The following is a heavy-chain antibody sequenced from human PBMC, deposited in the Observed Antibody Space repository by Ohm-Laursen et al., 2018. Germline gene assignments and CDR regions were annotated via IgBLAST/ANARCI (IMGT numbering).Heavy chain of an antibody. Sequence: SETLSLTCVVYGGSFSGYYWSWIRQPPGKGLEWIGEINHSGSTNYNPSLKSRVTISVDTSKNQFSLKLSPVTAADTAVYYCARTLNSSSSRFDPWGQGTLVTVSS. CDR1: GGSFSGYY. CDR3: ARTLNSSSSRFDP. V-gene: IGHV4-34*01. D-gene: IGHD6-6*01. CDR2: INHSGST. J-gene: IGHJ5*02.